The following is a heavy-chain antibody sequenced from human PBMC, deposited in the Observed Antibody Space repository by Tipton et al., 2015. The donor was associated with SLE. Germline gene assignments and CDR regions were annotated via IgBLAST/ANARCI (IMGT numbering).Heavy chain of an antibody. Sequence: TLSLTCAVSGYSITRGYNWGWIRQPPGKGLEFIGSIYHNDSPYYNQSLKSRVTISIDTSKNQFSLELRSVTAADTAVYYCARQGTGFGSGRDDYWGQGILVTVSS. CDR3: ARQGTGFGSGRDDY. V-gene: IGHV4-38-2*01. J-gene: IGHJ4*02. CDR2: IYHNDSP. D-gene: IGHD1-14*01. CDR1: GYSITRGYN.